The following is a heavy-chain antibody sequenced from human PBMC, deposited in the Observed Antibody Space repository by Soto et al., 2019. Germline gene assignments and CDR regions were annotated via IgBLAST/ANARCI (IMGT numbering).Heavy chain of an antibody. CDR3: ARDPWAADY. Sequence: GGSLRLSCAASGFTVSTKYMSWVRQAPGKGLEWVSVIYSGGSTFYADSVRGRFTISRDNSKNTVNLQMNSLRAEDTAVYYCARDPWAADYXGQGTLVTVSS. CDR1: GFTVSTKY. J-gene: IGHJ4*02. D-gene: IGHD3-16*01. CDR2: IYSGGST. V-gene: IGHV3-66*01.